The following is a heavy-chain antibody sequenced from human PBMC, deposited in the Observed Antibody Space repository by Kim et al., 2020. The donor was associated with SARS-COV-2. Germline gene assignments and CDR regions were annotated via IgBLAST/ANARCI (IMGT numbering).Heavy chain of an antibody. Sequence: GGSLRLSCAASGFTVSSNYMSWVRQAPGKGLEWVSVIYSGGSTYYADSVKGRFTISRDNSKNTLYLQMNSLRAEDTAVYYCARDQSFAGGDYGDYDYWGQGTLVTVSS. CDR1: GFTVSSNY. D-gene: IGHD4-17*01. CDR2: IYSGGST. CDR3: ARDQSFAGGDYGDYDY. J-gene: IGHJ4*02. V-gene: IGHV3-66*02.